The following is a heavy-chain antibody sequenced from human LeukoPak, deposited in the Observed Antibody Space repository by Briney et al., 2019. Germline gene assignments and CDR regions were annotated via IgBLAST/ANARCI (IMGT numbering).Heavy chain of an antibody. D-gene: IGHD6-19*01. CDR3: ARSGGSGWYSDY. Sequence: GGSLRLSCAASGFTFSSYGMNWVRQAPGKGLEWVSSISSSSGFTFYADSVKGRFAISRDNAKNSLYLQMNSLRAEDTAVYYCARSGGSGWYSDYWGQGTLVTVSS. CDR2: ISSSSGFT. V-gene: IGHV3-21*01. J-gene: IGHJ4*02. CDR1: GFTFSSYG.